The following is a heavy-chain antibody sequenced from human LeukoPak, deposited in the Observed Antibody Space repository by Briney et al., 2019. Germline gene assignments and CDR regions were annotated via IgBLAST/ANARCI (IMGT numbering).Heavy chain of an antibody. Sequence: SETLSLTCTVSGGSISSYYWSWIRQPPGKGLEWIGCIYYSGSTNYNPSLKSRVTISVDTSKNQFSLKLSSVTAADTAVYYCVRRDYGGTGYFDYWGQGTLVTVSS. CDR1: GGSISSYY. CDR3: VRRDYGGTGYFDY. D-gene: IGHD4-23*01. V-gene: IGHV4-59*08. CDR2: IYYSGST. J-gene: IGHJ4*02.